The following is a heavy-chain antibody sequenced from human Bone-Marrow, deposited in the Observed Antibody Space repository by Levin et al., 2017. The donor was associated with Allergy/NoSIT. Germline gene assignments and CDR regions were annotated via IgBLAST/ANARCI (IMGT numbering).Heavy chain of an antibody. V-gene: IGHV1-24*01. CDR1: GYTLTELS. Sequence: ASVKVSCKVSGYTLTELSMHWVRQAPGKGLEWMGGFDPEDGETIYAQKFQGRVTMTEDTSTDTAYMELSSLRSEDTAVYYCATRGRGVGGSGSLTFDYWGQGTLVTVSS. D-gene: IGHD3-10*01. CDR2: FDPEDGET. J-gene: IGHJ4*02. CDR3: ATRGRGVGGSGSLTFDY.